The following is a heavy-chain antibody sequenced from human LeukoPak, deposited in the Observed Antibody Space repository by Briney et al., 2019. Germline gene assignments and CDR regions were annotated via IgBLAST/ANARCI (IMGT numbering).Heavy chain of an antibody. D-gene: IGHD3-10*01. V-gene: IGHV4-61*08. CDR2: IYHSGST. Sequence: PSETLSLTCTVSGGSISSGGYYWSWIRQPPGKGLEWIGYIYHSGSTNYNPSLKSRVTISVDTSKNQFSLKLSSVTAADTAVYYCARISGLWFGEFTFDYWGQGILVTVSS. CDR3: ARISGLWFGEFTFDY. J-gene: IGHJ4*02. CDR1: GGSISSGGYY.